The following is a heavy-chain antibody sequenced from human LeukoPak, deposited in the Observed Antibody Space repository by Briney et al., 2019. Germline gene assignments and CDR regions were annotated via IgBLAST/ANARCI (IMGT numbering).Heavy chain of an antibody. D-gene: IGHD3-10*01. V-gene: IGHV3-48*03. J-gene: IGHJ4*02. CDR2: IHSTGSPI. CDR1: VFTFSSSE. Sequence: GGSLRLSCAASVFTFSSSEMTWVRQAPGKGLEWLSYIHSTGSPIYYADSVKGRFTISRDTATNSLYLKMNSPRAEDTAVYYCARRVGGWGQGSQVTVSS. CDR3: ARRVGG.